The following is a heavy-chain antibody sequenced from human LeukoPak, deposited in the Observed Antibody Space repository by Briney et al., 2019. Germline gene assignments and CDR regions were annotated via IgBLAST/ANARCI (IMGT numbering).Heavy chain of an antibody. Sequence: GGSLRLSCAASGFTFSSYSMNWVRQAPGKGLEWVSSISSSSSYIYYADSVKGRFTISRDNAKNSLYLQMNSLRAEDTAVYYCAREMFVDAFDIWGQGTMVTVSS. J-gene: IGHJ3*02. CDR1: GFTFSSYS. V-gene: IGHV3-21*01. CDR2: ISSSSSYI. D-gene: IGHD3-10*02. CDR3: AREMFVDAFDI.